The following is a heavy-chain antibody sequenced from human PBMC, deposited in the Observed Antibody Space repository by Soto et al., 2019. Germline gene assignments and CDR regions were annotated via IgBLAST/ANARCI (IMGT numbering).Heavy chain of an antibody. CDR1: GGTFSSYT. V-gene: IGHV1-69*04. CDR3: ARDGSIAARPQFPSGWFDP. J-gene: IGHJ5*02. Sequence: SVKVSCKASGGTFSSYTISWVRQAPGQGLEWMGRIIPILGIANYAQKFQGRVTITADESTSTAYMELSSLRSEDTAVYYCARDGSIAARPQFPSGWFDPWGQGTLVTVSS. CDR2: IIPILGIA. D-gene: IGHD6-6*01.